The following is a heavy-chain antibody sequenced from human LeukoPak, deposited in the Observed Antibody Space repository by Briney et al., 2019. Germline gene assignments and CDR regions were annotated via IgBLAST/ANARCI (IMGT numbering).Heavy chain of an antibody. CDR2: ISGSGHDI. J-gene: IGHJ6*03. D-gene: IGHD1-26*01. Sequence: GGSLRLSCAASGFTFSDSYMTWVRQAPGKGVEWVAYISGSGHDINYSDSVKGRFTISRDNAKNSLYLQMDSLRVEGTAEYYCARDPYSGNYGAYYYYYMDVWGKGTTVTVSS. CDR3: ARDPYSGNYGAYYYYYMDV. CDR1: GFTFSDSY. V-gene: IGHV3-11*06.